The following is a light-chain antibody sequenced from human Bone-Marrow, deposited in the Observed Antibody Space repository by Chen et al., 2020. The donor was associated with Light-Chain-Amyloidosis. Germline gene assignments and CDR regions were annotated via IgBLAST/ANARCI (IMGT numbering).Light chain of an antibody. J-gene: IGKJ1*01. CDR1: QSVSSRY. CDR3: QQYDTLPWT. V-gene: IGKV3-20*01. Sequence: EVVLTQSPVTLSLSPGESATLSCWASQSVSSRYLAWFQQTPGQAPRLLIYAAFTRATGIPDRFSGSGSGTDVTLTISRLEPEEFAVYYCQQYDTLPWTFGRGTKVEIQ. CDR2: AAF.